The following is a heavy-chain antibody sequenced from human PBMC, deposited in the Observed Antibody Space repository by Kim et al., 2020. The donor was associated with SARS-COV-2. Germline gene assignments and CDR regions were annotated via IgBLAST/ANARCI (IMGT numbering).Heavy chain of an antibody. V-gene: IGHV4-30-2*04. D-gene: IGHD5-12*01. Sequence: YNPSLKSRVTISVDTSKNQFSLKLSSVTAADTAVYYCARDMGRDGYIFDYWGQGTLVTVSS. J-gene: IGHJ4*02. CDR3: ARDMGRDGYIFDY.